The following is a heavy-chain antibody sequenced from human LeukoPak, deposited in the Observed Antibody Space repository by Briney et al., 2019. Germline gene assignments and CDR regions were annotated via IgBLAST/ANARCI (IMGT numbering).Heavy chain of an antibody. CDR3: ARNWFDP. CDR2: IYSGGST. V-gene: IGHV3-53*04. Sequence: PGGSLRLSCAASGFIVSSDYMRWVRPAPGKGLEWVSVIYSGGSTYYADSVKGRFTISRNKSKNTVYLQMNSLRFEDTAMYYRARNWFDPWGQGTLVTVSS. CDR1: GFIVSSDY. J-gene: IGHJ5*02.